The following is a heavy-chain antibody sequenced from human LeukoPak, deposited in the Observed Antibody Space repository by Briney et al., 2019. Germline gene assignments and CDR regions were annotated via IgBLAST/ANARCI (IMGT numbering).Heavy chain of an antibody. J-gene: IGHJ4*02. CDR2: INQGGSDK. V-gene: IGHV3-7*01. CDR1: GFTFSGHW. CDR3: TRDRSRAEDD. D-gene: IGHD1-14*01. Sequence: GGYLSLPCAASGFTFSGHWMSWVRQAPGQGLEWVANINQGGSDKYYVDSVKGRFTISRDNANNLLYLQMNSLRGEDTAVYYCTRDRSRAEDDWGQGTLVTVSS.